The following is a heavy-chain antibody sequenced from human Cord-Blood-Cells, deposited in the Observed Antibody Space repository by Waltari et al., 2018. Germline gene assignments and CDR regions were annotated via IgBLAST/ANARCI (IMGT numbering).Heavy chain of an antibody. V-gene: IGHV4-39*01. CDR2: IYYSGST. D-gene: IGHD7-27*01. J-gene: IGHJ3*02. CDR1: GGSISSSSYY. CDR3: ARHRTGDDAFDI. Sequence: QLQLQESGPGLVKPSETLSLTCTVSGGSISSSSYYWGWIRQPPGKGLEWIGSIYYSGSTYYNPSLKSGVTISVDTSKNQFSLQLSSVTAADTAVYYCARHRTGDDAFDIWGQGTMVTDSS.